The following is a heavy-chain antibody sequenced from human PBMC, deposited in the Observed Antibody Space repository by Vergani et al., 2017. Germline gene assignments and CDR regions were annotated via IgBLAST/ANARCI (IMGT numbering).Heavy chain of an antibody. Sequence: QVQLQESGPGLVKPPQTLSLTCTVSGGSISSGSYYWSWIRQPAGKGLEWIGRIYTSGSTNYNPSLKSRVTISVDTSKNQFSLKLSSVTAADTAVYYCARSSPPRYSSGVPGHVDYWGQGPLVTVSS. CDR3: ARSSPPRYSSGVPGHVDY. CDR2: IYTSGST. V-gene: IGHV4-61*02. CDR1: GGSISSGSYY. J-gene: IGHJ4*02. D-gene: IGHD6-19*01.